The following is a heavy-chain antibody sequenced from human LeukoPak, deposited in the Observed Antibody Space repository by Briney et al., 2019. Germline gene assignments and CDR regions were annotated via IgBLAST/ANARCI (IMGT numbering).Heavy chain of an antibody. CDR2: ISAYNGNT. V-gene: IGHV1-18*04. Sequence: SALKVACQASGYTCTSYGISWVRQAPGQGLEWMGWISAYNGNTNYAQKLQGRVTMTTDTSTSTAYMELRSLRSDDTAVYYCARIAAAGAYWGQGTLVTVSS. CDR3: ARIAAAGAY. D-gene: IGHD6-13*01. J-gene: IGHJ4*02. CDR1: GYTCTSYG.